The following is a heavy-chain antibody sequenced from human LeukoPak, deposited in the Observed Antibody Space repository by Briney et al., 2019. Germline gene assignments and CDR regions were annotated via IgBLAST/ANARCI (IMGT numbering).Heavy chain of an antibody. Sequence: ASVKVSCKASGYAFSNYNIDWARQATGQGLEWMGWINPKNGNTGSPQKFRGRVTMTRDTSITTAYMELSSLNSDDTAIYYCSMAKEGNSFYIWGQRTMVTVSS. V-gene: IGHV1-8*01. CDR3: SMAKEGNSFYI. J-gene: IGHJ3*02. CDR1: GYAFSNYN. CDR2: INPKNGNT. D-gene: IGHD5-24*01.